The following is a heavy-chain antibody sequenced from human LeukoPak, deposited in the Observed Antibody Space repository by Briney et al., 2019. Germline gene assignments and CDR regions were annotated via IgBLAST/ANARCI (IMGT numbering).Heavy chain of an antibody. Sequence: GGSLRLSCTASGFTFSSHWMTWVRQAPGKGLEWVAHINPDGRDTYYVDSVKGRFTISRDNAQNSMYLQMNSLRVEDTAVYYCTSWGDTTAEYFQRWGQGTLVTVSS. CDR2: INPDGRDT. D-gene: IGHD2-21*02. CDR3: TSWGDTTAEYFQR. J-gene: IGHJ1*01. V-gene: IGHV3-7*01. CDR1: GFTFSSHW.